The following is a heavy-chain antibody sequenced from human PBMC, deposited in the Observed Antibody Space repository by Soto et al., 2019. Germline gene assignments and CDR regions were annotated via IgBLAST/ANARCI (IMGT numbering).Heavy chain of an antibody. J-gene: IGHJ5*02. Sequence: GGSLRLSCAASGFRFSRYDMHWVRQATGKGLEWVSYIGTAGDTHYPDSVRGRFTISRDSATNSLYLQMNSLRVGDTALYFCARGLLFGDYEGDDFDTRDQGTPVTVPS. D-gene: IGHD4-17*01. CDR3: ARGLLFGDYEGDDFDT. V-gene: IGHV3-13*04. CDR2: IGTAGDT. CDR1: GFRFSRYD.